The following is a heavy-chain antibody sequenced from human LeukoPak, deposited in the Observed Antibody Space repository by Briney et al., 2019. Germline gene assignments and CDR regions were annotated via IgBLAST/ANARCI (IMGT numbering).Heavy chain of an antibody. CDR2: ISGSGGST. CDR1: GFTFSSYS. CDR3: AKDLSYPYSNVLLWFGESYFDY. J-gene: IGHJ4*02. D-gene: IGHD3-10*01. V-gene: IGHV3-23*01. Sequence: PGGSLRLSCAASGFTFSSYSMNWVRQAPGKGLEWVSAISGSGGSTYYADSVKGRFTISRDNSKNTLYLQMNSLRAEDTAVYYCAKDLSYPYSNVLLWFGESYFDYWGQGTLVTVSS.